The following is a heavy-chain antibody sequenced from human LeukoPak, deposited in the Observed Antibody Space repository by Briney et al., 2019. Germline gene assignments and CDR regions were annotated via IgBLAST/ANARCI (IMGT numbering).Heavy chain of an antibody. J-gene: IGHJ4*02. D-gene: IGHD4-23*01. CDR2: ISYDGSNK. V-gene: IGHV3-30*18. CDR3: AKDANYGGNSILFDY. CDR1: WFTFTSYG. Sequence: GGSLRLSCAASWFTFTSYGMHWVRQAPGKGLEWVAVISYDGSNKYYADSVKGRFTISRDNSKNTLYLQMNSLRAEDTAVYYCAKDANYGGNSILFDYWGQGTLVTVSS.